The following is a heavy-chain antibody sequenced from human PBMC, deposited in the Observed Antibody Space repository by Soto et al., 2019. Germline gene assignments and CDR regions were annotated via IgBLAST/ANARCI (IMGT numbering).Heavy chain of an antibody. D-gene: IGHD1-26*01. CDR3: ARSGGSYFGPFDY. Sequence: QVRLVESGGGVVQPGRSLRLSCAASRFTFSSYTMHWVRQTPGKGLEWVAVISFDGSNKFYADSVKGRFTISRDNSKNTLYLQMNSLRTEDTAVFYCARSGGSYFGPFDYWGQGTLVTVSS. V-gene: IGHV3-30-3*01. CDR2: ISFDGSNK. CDR1: RFTFSSYT. J-gene: IGHJ4*02.